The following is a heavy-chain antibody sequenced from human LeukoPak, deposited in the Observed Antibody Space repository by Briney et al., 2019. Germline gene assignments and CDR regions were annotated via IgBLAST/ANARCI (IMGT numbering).Heavy chain of an antibody. Sequence: KSGGSLRLSCAASGFTFKDVWMSCVRQAPGKGLEWIGRIKSKSDGGTTDYSAPVKGRFTISRDDSKNMVYLQMNSLKTEDTAVYYCTTDPRDWGQGTLVTVPS. J-gene: IGHJ4*02. CDR2: IKSKSDGGTT. CDR1: GFTFKDVW. V-gene: IGHV3-15*01. CDR3: TTDPRD.